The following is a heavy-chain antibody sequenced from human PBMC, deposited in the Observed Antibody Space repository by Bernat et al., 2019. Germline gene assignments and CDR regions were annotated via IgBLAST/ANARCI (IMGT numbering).Heavy chain of an antibody. CDR2: IYSGGST. J-gene: IGHJ3*02. CDR3: ARDPGPYYYDSSGYYEHDAFDI. CDR1: GFTVSSNY. D-gene: IGHD3-22*01. Sequence: EVQLVESGGGLVQPGGSLRLSCAASGFTVSSNYMSWVRQAPGKGLEWVSVIYSGGSTYYADSVKGRFTISRDYSKNTLYLQMNSLRAEDTAVYYCARDPGPYYYDSSGYYEHDAFDIWGQGTMVTVSS. V-gene: IGHV3-66*01.